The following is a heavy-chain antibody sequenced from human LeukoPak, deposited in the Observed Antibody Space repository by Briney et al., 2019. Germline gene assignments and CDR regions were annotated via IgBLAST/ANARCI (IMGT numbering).Heavy chain of an antibody. CDR1: GFTFSSYG. Sequence: GGSLRLSCAASGFTFSSYGMHWVRQAPGKGLEWVAFIRYDGSNKYYADSVKGRFTISRDNSKNTLYLQMNSLRAEDTAVYYCAKDVKSYSSSSYFDYWGQGTLVTVSS. CDR2: IRYDGSNK. CDR3: AKDVKSYSSSSYFDY. D-gene: IGHD6-6*01. J-gene: IGHJ4*02. V-gene: IGHV3-30*02.